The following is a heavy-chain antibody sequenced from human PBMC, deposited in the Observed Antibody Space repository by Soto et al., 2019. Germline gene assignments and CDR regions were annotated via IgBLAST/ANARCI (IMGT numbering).Heavy chain of an antibody. V-gene: IGHV4-4*07. D-gene: IGHD3-22*01. CDR1: GGSISSYY. CDR2: IYTSGST. J-gene: IGHJ4*02. Sequence: SDTLSLTCTVSGGSISSYYWSWIRQPAGKGLEWIGRIYTSGSTNYNPSLKSRVTMSVDTSKNQFSLKLSSVTAADTAVYYCARDRNYYGSSGPSYYFDYWGQGTLVTVSS. CDR3: ARDRNYYGSSGPSYYFDY.